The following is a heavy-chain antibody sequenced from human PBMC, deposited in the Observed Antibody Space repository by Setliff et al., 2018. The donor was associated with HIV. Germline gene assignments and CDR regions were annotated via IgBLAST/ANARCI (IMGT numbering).Heavy chain of an antibody. CDR2: IFRSGTT. CDR3: ASYRKAERWLQLGGNFDY. V-gene: IGHV4-4*07. CDR1: GGSFGDYH. D-gene: IGHD5-12*01. Sequence: ETLSLTCTLSGGSFGDYHWSWIRQPAGRGLEWIGRIFRSGTTDYKFSLKSRVTISIDTSRNQFSLGLTSVTAEDTAVYYCASYRKAERWLQLGGNFDYWGQGTLVTVSS. J-gene: IGHJ4*02.